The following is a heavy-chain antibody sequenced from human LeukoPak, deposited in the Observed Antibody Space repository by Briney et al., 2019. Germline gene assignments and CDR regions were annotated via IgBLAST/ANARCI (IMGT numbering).Heavy chain of an antibody. Sequence: PGGSLRLSRAASGFTFSGYWMGWVRQAPGMGLDWVASMSQDGSETYYVDSVKGRFTISRDNAKNSVYLQMSNLLRADDTAVYYCARGSGGRYSQFIDYWGQGTLVTVSS. CDR3: ARGSGGRYSQFIDY. J-gene: IGHJ4*02. D-gene: IGHD1-26*01. V-gene: IGHV3-7*01. CDR2: MSQDGSET. CDR1: GFTFSGYW.